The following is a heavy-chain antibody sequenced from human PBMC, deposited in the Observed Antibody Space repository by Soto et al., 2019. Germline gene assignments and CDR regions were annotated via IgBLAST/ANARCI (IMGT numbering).Heavy chain of an antibody. CDR3: ARETSSSAGGY. CDR2: IHHSGST. D-gene: IGHD6-6*01. CDR1: GGSISSGDYY. J-gene: IGHJ4*02. Sequence: QVQLQESGPGLVKPSQTLSLTCTVSGGSISSGDYYWSWIRQSPGKGLEWIGYIHHSGSTYYNPSLNSRVSMSMDTSKNQFSLKVISVTAAHTAVYYCARETSSSAGGYWGQGTLVTVSS. V-gene: IGHV4-30-4*01.